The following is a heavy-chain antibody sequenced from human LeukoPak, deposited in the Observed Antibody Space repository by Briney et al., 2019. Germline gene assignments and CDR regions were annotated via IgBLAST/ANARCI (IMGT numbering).Heavy chain of an antibody. CDR2: ISANSGHT. D-gene: IGHD6-6*01. CDR3: ARGPSTVATRQDF. V-gene: IGHV1-18*01. CDR1: CYTFTNNG. J-gene: IGHJ4*02. Sequence: ASVKVSCKTSCYTFTNNGINWVRQAPRQGLEWMGWISANSGHTNYAQKFQGRVTMTTDTSTTTAYMELRGLRSDDTAMYYCARGPSTVATRQDFWGQGTLVTVSS.